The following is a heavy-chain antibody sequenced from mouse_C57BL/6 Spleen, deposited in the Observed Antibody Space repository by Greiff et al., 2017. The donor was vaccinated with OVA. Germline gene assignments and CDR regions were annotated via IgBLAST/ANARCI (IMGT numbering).Heavy chain of an antibody. J-gene: IGHJ2*01. CDR3: AREEGYGNYVNFDY. CDR2: IHPNSGST. Sequence: QVQLKEPGAELVKPGASVKLSCKASGYTFTSYWMHWVKQRPGQGLEWIGMIHPNSGSTNYNEKFKSKATLTVGKSSSTAYMQLSSLTSEDSAVYYCAREEGYGNYVNFDYWGQGTTLTVSS. V-gene: IGHV1-64*01. D-gene: IGHD2-10*02. CDR1: GYTFTSYW.